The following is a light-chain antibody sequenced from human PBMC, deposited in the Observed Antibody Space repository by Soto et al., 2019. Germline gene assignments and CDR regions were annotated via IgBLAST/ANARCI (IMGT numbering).Light chain of an antibody. V-gene: IGKV1-5*03. CDR2: KAS. J-gene: IGKJ1*01. CDR1: QTISTW. Sequence: DLQMPQSPSTLSASVGDRVTITCRASQTISTWLAWYQQKPGKAPKLLIYKASSLESGVPSTFSGSGSGTEFTLTSSSLPPDDFANYYCQQYNSSPCTFGQGTKVEI. CDR3: QQYNSSPCT.